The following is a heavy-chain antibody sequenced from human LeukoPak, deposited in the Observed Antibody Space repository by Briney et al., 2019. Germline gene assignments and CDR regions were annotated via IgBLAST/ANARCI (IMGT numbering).Heavy chain of an antibody. D-gene: IGHD6-13*01. J-gene: IGHJ4*02. CDR1: GYIFSNFG. Sequence: GASVKVSCKASGYIFSNFGISWVRQAPGQGLEWMGWISVYNGDTNFAQKFQGRVTMTTDTLTTTGYMELRNLRSDDTAVYYCARDHSSSCQLFDYWGQGTLVTVSS. CDR2: ISVYNGDT. CDR3: ARDHSSSCQLFDY. V-gene: IGHV1-18*01.